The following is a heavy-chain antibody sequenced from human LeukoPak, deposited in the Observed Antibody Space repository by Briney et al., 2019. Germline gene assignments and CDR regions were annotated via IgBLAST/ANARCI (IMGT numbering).Heavy chain of an antibody. J-gene: IGHJ4*02. D-gene: IGHD4-17*01. CDR3: AKDRVPMTTVSYFDY. Sequence: SDGKYIYYADSVKGRFTVSRDNAKDSLYLQMNSLRAEDTAVYYCAKDRVPMTTVSYFDYWGQGTLVTVSS. V-gene: IGHV3-21*01. CDR2: SDGKYI.